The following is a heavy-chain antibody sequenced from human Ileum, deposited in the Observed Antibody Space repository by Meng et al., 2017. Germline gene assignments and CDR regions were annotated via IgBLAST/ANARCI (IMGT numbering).Heavy chain of an antibody. V-gene: IGHV4-30-4*01. CDR1: GGSISSGVYY. J-gene: IGHJ4*01. D-gene: IGHD3-22*01. CDR2: ICYSGST. Sequence: QVQLEESGPGVGKPPQTLPLTCTVSGGSISSGVYYWSWVRRPPGKGLEWIGYICYSGSTYYNPSLKSRLTISVDTSKNQFSLKLSSVTAADTAVYYCARDRNSSGYYPYGGHGTLVTVSS. CDR3: ARDRNSSGYYPY.